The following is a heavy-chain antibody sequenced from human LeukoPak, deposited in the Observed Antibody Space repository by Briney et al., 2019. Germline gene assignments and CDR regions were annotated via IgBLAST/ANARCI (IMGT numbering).Heavy chain of an antibody. D-gene: IGHD2/OR15-2a*01. CDR2: TYYSGST. CDR3: ALRRLTSSQLIEDNWFGP. Sequence: PSETLALTCTVSGGSVSSSGYSWNWIRQPPGKTLEWIGYTYYSGSTNYNPSLKSRVTLSVDTSKNQFSLKLTSVTAADTAVYYCALRRLTSSQLIEDNWFGPWGRGTLVTVSS. CDR1: GGSVSSSGYS. J-gene: IGHJ5*02. V-gene: IGHV4-61*08.